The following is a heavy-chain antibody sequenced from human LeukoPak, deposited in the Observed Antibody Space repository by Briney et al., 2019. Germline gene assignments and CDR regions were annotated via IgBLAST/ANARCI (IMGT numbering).Heavy chain of an antibody. CDR2: ISSSGSII. D-gene: IGHD6-19*01. V-gene: IGHV3-11*01. J-gene: IGHJ3*02. Sequence: GGSLRLSCAASGFTFSDYYMSWIRQAPGKGLEWVSYISSSGSIIYYADSVKGRFTISRDNAKSSLYLQMNSLRAEDTAVYYCARDRVGGAVAGSAFDTWGQGTMVTVSS. CDR1: GFTFSDYY. CDR3: ARDRVGGAVAGSAFDT.